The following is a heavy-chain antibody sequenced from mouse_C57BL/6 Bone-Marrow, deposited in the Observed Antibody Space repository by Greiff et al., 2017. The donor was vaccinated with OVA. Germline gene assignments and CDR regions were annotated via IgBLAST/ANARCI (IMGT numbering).Heavy chain of an antibody. D-gene: IGHD2-2*01. Sequence: QVHVKQSGAELARPGASVKLSCKASGYTFTSYGISWVKQRTGQGLEWIGEIYPRSGNTYYNEKFKGKATLTADKSSSTAYMELRSLTSEDSAVYFGARYATMVTPWFAYWGQGTLVTVSA. CDR1: GYTFTSYG. CDR2: IYPRSGNT. J-gene: IGHJ3*01. V-gene: IGHV1-81*01. CDR3: ARYATMVTPWFAY.